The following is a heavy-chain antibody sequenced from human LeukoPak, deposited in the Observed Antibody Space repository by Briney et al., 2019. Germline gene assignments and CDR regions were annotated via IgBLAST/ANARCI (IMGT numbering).Heavy chain of an antibody. CDR2: IIPILGIA. CDR3: ARDPRSYYFDY. Sequence: SVKLSCKASGGTFSSYAISWVRQAPRQGLEWMGRIIPILGIANYAQKFQGRVTITADKSTSTAYMGLSSLRSEDTSVYYCARDPRSYYFDYWGQGTLVTVSS. CDR1: GGTFSSYA. V-gene: IGHV1-69*04. J-gene: IGHJ4*02.